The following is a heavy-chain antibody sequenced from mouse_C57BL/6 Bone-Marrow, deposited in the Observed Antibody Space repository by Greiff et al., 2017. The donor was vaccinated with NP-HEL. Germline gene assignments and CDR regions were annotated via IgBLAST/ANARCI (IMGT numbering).Heavy chain of an antibody. CDR2: ISSGGSYT. V-gene: IGHV5-6*02. D-gene: IGHD2-4*01. Sequence: DVKLVESGGDLVKTGGSLKLSCAASGFTFSSYGMSWVRQTPDKRLEWVATISSGGSYTYYPDSVKGRFTISRDNAKNTLYLQMSSLKSEDTAMYYCASPYDYDVAWFAYWGQGTLVTVSA. J-gene: IGHJ3*01. CDR1: GFTFSSYG. CDR3: ASPYDYDVAWFAY.